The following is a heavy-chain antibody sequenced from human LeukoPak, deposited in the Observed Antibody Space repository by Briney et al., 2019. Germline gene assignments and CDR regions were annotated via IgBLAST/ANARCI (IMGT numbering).Heavy chain of an antibody. Sequence: GGSLRLSCAASGFTFSNHWMYWVRQGPGKGLVWISDIDTDGSSTNYADPVKGRFTISRDNAKNTLYLQMNSLGAADTAVYYCVRALGDYWGQGDYWGQGTLVTVSS. CDR3: VRALGDYWGQGDY. CDR2: IDTDGSST. J-gene: IGHJ4*02. CDR1: GFTFSNHW. V-gene: IGHV3-74*01. D-gene: IGHD3-16*01.